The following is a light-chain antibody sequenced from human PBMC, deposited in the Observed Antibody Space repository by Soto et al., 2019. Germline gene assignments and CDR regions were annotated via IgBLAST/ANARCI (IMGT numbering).Light chain of an antibody. CDR2: GAS. Sequence: EIVMTQSPATLSVSPGERVTLSCRASQFISNSLAWYQQRPGQPPRLLIYGASTRAAGISARFSGSGSETEFTLTISSLQSEDFAVYYCQQYNNWPYTFGQGTKWIS. CDR3: QQYNNWPYT. CDR1: QFISNS. J-gene: IGKJ2*01. V-gene: IGKV3-15*01.